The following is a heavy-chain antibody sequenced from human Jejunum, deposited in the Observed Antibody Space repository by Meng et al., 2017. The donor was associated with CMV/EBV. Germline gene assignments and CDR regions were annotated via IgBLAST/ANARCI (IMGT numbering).Heavy chain of an antibody. CDR1: GYTFTSYD. CDR3: SSAPGDY. D-gene: IGHD1-14*01. Sequence: KVSCKASGYTFTSYDIHWVRQAPGQGLEWMGWINPKTGGTDYAQKFQGRVTLTRDTSITTVYMELSNLKSDDSAVYYCSSAPGDYWGQGTLVTVSS. V-gene: IGHV1-2*02. J-gene: IGHJ4*02. CDR2: INPKTGGT.